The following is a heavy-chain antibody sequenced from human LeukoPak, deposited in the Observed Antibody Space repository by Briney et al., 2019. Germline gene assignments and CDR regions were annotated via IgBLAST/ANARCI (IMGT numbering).Heavy chain of an antibody. V-gene: IGHV1-8*03. Sequence: GASVKVSCKSSGYRFSNYDINWVRQASGQGLEWMGWIHPTSSNAAYSQKLLPKFQGRLTITRDTSINTAYMELSRLRSDDTAVYYCARDFHGLGWLQAAQPDFDYWGQGTLVTVSS. D-gene: IGHD5-24*01. J-gene: IGHJ4*02. CDR3: ARDFHGLGWLQAAQPDFDY. CDR2: IHPTSSNA. CDR1: GYRFSNYD.